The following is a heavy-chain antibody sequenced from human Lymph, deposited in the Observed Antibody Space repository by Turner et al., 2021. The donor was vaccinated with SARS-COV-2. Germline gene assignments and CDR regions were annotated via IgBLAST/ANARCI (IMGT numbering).Heavy chain of an antibody. J-gene: IGHJ3*02. D-gene: IGHD3-10*01. V-gene: IGHV3-66*01. Sequence: EVQLVESGGVLVQPGGSLRLSCAASGITVSSNYMSWVRQAPGKGLEWFSVVYAGGSTFYADSVKGRFTISRDKSKNTLYLQMNRLRAEDTAVYYCARDFREGAFDIWGQGTMVTISS. CDR2: VYAGGST. CDR1: GITVSSNY. CDR3: ARDFREGAFDI.